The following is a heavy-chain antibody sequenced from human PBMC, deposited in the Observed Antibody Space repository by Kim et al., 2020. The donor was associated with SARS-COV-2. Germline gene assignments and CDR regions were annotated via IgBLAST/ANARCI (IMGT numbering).Heavy chain of an antibody. D-gene: IGHD3-3*01. Sequence: SETLSLTCAVYGGSFSGYYWSWIRQPPGKGLEWIGEINHSGSTNYNPSFKSRVTISVDTSKNQFSLKLSSVTAADTAVYYCARRLRFLVAAPYNWFDPWGQGTLVTVSS. CDR1: GGSFSGYY. J-gene: IGHJ5*02. CDR3: ARRLRFLVAAPYNWFDP. CDR2: INHSGST. V-gene: IGHV4-34*01.